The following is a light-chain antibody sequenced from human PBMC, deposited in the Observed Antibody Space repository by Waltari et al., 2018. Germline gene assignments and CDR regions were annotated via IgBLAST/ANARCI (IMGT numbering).Light chain of an antibody. CDR1: NNNVGYEG. J-gene: IGLJ3*02. CDR2: RNN. V-gene: IGLV10-54*04. CDR3: SAWDSSLSAWV. Sequence: QAGLTQPPSVSKGLRQTATLTCTGNNNNVGYEGATWLQQNQGHPPKLLFYRNNNRPSGISERFSASRSGSTASLTITVLQTEDEADYYCSAWDSSLSAWVFGGGTKLTVL.